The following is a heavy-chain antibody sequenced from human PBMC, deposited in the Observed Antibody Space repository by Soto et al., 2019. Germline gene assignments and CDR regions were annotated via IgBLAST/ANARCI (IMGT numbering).Heavy chain of an antibody. CDR2: IYYSGST. J-gene: IGHJ4*02. D-gene: IGHD3-10*01. CDR3: ARWRWSGSYYSTFDY. V-gene: IGHV4-59*12. CDR1: GGSISSYY. Sequence: SETLSLTCTVSGGSISSYYWSWIRQPPGKGLEWIGYIYYSGSTNYNPSLKSRVTISVDTSKNQFSLQLSSVTPEDTAVYYCARWRWSGSYYSTFDYWGQGTLVTVSS.